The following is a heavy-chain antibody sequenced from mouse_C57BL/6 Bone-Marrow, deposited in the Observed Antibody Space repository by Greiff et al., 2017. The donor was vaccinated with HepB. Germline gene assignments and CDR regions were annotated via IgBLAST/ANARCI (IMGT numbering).Heavy chain of an antibody. J-gene: IGHJ1*03. CDR2: ISNGGGST. CDR1: GFTFSDYY. CDR3: ARHEVPWYFDV. V-gene: IGHV5-12*01. Sequence: EVMLVESGGGLVQPGGSLKLSCAASGFTFSDYYMYWVRQTPEKRLEWVAYISNGGGSTYYPDTVKGRFTISRDNAKNTLYLQMSRLKSEDTAMYYCARHEVPWYFDVWGTGTTVTVSS.